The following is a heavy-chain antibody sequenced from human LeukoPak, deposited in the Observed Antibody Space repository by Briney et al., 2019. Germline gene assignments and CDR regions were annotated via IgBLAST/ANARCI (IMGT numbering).Heavy chain of an antibody. Sequence: GGSLRLSCAASGFTFSSYSMNWVRQAPGKGLEWVSYISSSSSTIYYADSVKGRSTISRDNAKNSLYLQMNSLRAEDTAVYYCARDDSSSEFDYWGQGTLVTVSS. CDR2: ISSSSSTI. V-gene: IGHV3-48*01. CDR3: ARDDSSSEFDY. J-gene: IGHJ4*02. CDR1: GFTFSSYS. D-gene: IGHD6-6*01.